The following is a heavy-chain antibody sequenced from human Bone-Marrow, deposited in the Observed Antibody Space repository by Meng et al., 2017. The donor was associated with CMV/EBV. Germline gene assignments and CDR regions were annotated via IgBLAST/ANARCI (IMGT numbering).Heavy chain of an antibody. D-gene: IGHD6-13*01. J-gene: IGHJ6*02. CDR3: ARGSRTTVLRYSSSWTTYYYYGMYV. V-gene: IGHV4-59*01. CDR2: IYYSGST. Sequence: SETLSLTCTVSGGSISSYYWSWIRQPPGKGLEWIGYIYYSGSTNYNPSLKSRVTISVDTSKNQFSLKLSSVTAADTAVYYCARGSRTTVLRYSSSWTTYYYYGMYVWGQGTTVTVSS. CDR1: GGSISSYY.